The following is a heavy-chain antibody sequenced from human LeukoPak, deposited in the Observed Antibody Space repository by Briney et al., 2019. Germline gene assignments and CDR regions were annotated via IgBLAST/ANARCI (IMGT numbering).Heavy chain of an antibody. D-gene: IGHD3-22*01. CDR2: ISYDGSNK. J-gene: IGHJ4*02. CDR1: GFTFSSYA. V-gene: IGHV3-30*04. Sequence: PGRSLRLSCAASGFTFSSYAMHWVRQAPGKGLEWVAVISYDGSNKYYADSVKGRFTVSRDNSKNSLYLQMNSLRAEDTAVYYCAREGYDSSGYYFKNFDYWGQGTLVTVSS. CDR3: AREGYDSSGYYFKNFDY.